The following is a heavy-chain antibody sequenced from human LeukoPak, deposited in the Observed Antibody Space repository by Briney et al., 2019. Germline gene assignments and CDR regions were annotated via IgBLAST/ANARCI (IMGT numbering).Heavy chain of an antibody. CDR3: ARDRHRDYDFWSGYYLRNAFDI. Sequence: ASVKVSCKASGGTFSSYAISWVRQAPGQGLEWMGGIIPIFGTANYAQKFQGRVTITADESTSTAYMELSSLRSEDTAVYYCARDRHRDYDFWSGYYLRNAFDIWGQGTMVTVSS. CDR2: IIPIFGTA. J-gene: IGHJ3*02. D-gene: IGHD3-3*01. CDR1: GGTFSSYA. V-gene: IGHV1-69*13.